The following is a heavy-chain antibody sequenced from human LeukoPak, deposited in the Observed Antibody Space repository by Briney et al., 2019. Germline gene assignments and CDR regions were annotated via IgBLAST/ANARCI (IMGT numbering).Heavy chain of an antibody. Sequence: GGSLRLSCAASGFTFSSYTMSWVRQAPGKGLEWVSAISGSGSSTYYADSVKGRFTIPRDNSKNTLYLQMNSLRAEDTAVYYCAKALGSGWYSFDYWGQGTLVTVSS. J-gene: IGHJ4*02. CDR1: GFTFSSYT. CDR3: AKALGSGWYSFDY. D-gene: IGHD6-19*01. CDR2: ISGSGSST. V-gene: IGHV3-23*01.